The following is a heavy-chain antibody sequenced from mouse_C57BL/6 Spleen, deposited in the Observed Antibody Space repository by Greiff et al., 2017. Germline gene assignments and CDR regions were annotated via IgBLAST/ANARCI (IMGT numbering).Heavy chain of an antibody. CDR3: ARGTAQALDY. Sequence: QVQLKQPGAELVKPGASVKLSCKASGYTFTSYWMHWVKQRPGQGLEWIGMIHPNSGSTNYNEKFKSKATLTVDKSSSTAYMQLSSLTSEDSAVYYCARGTAQALDYWGQGTTLTVSS. V-gene: IGHV1-64*01. D-gene: IGHD3-2*02. J-gene: IGHJ2*01. CDR2: IHPNSGST. CDR1: GYTFTSYW.